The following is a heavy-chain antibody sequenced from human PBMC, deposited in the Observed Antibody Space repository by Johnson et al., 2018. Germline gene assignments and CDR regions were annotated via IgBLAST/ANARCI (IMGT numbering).Heavy chain of an antibody. V-gene: IGHV1-8*02. CDR1: GYTFTSFH. CDR2: MNLNNGNT. Sequence: QVQLVQSGAEVKKPGASVKVSCKASGYTFTSFHVHWVRQAPVQGLEWMGSMNLNNGNTGYAQKFQGRGTMTMNTSITTAYMELSSLKSDETAVDYCARGPSWRYDYYGMDVWGQGTTVTVSS. CDR3: ARGPSWRYDYYGMDV. J-gene: IGHJ6*02.